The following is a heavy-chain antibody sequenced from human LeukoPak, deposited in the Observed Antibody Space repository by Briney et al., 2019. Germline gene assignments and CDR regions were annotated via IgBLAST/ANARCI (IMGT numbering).Heavy chain of an antibody. J-gene: IGHJ4*02. CDR1: GFTFSSYS. V-gene: IGHV3-21*01. D-gene: IGHD1-26*01. CDR3: VPASVGATDY. CDR2: ISSSSSYI. Sequence: GGSLRLSCAASGFTFSSYSMNWVRQAPGKGLEWVSSISSSSSYIYYADSVKGRLTISGDNAKNSLYLQMNSLRAEDTAVYYCVPASVGATDYWGQGTLVTVSS.